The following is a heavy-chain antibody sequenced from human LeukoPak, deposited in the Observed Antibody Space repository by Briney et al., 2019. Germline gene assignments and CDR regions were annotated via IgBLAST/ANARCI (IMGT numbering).Heavy chain of an antibody. Sequence: LSLTCGVSGGAITNYYWNWVRQAPGKGLEWVSYISSSGSTIYYADSVKGRFTISRDNAKNSLYLQMNSLRAEDTAVYYCAREDYGLMDYWGQGTLVTVSS. D-gene: IGHD3-10*01. CDR3: AREDYGLMDY. CDR1: GGAITNYY. V-gene: IGHV3-11*04. CDR2: ISSSGSTI. J-gene: IGHJ4*02.